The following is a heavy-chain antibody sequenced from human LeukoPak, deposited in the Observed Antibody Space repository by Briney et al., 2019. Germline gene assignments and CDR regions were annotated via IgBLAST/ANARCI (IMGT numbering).Heavy chain of an antibody. Sequence: PSETLSLTCTVSDASISGYYCTWIRQPAGQGLEWIGRLFSGGSTNYNPSLKSRVSMSLDTSNNQFSLEVNFVSAADTAVYYCARGPRGLPEDWGQGTLVTVSS. D-gene: IGHD1-14*01. CDR2: LFSGGST. CDR3: ARGPRGLPED. J-gene: IGHJ4*02. V-gene: IGHV4-4*07. CDR1: DASISGYY.